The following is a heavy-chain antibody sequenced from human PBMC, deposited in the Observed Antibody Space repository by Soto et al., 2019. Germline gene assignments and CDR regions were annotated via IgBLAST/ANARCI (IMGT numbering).Heavy chain of an antibody. CDR3: ARDTLYDSYAH. V-gene: IGHV1-2*02. CDR2: INPNSGAT. J-gene: IGHJ4*02. Sequence: ASVKVSCKASGYTFTDYYVHWVRQAPGQGLEWMGWINPNSGATSYAQRFQGKVTMTRDTSIATTYMDLTRLTSDDTAVYFCARDTLYDSYAHWGQRTLVTVSS. D-gene: IGHD3-16*01. CDR1: GYTFTDYY.